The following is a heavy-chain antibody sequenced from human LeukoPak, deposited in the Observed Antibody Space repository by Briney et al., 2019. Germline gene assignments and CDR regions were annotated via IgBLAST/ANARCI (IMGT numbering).Heavy chain of an antibody. CDR2: ISESGGST. CDR3: ARQLGYCSDGTCYFGY. CDR1: GFTFSNYA. D-gene: IGHD2-15*01. V-gene: IGHV3-23*01. Sequence: GGSLRLSCAASGFTFSNYAMSWVRQAPGRGLEWVSAISESGGSTYSADSVKGRFTISRDNSKNTLHLQMNSLRAEDTAVYHCARQLGYCSDGTCYFGYWGQGTLVTVSS. J-gene: IGHJ4*02.